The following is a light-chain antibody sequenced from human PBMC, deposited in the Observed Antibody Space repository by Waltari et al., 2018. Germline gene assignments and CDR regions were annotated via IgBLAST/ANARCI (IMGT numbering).Light chain of an antibody. V-gene: IGLV1-44*01. CDR3: AAWDDSLHGWV. J-gene: IGLJ3*02. CDR1: SSNIGSNT. Sequence: QSVLTQPPSASGTPGQRVTISCSGSSSNIGSNTVNWYQQLPGTAPKLLIYNNDQRPSGVPDRLSGSKSGTSASLAISGLQSEDEADYYCAAWDDSLHGWVFGGGTKLTVL. CDR2: NND.